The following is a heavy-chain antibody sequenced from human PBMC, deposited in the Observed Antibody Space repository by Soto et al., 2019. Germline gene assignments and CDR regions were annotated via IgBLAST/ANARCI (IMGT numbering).Heavy chain of an antibody. CDR2: MHPNNGGT. CDR3: LGGTPAPFLVEVAVPPGPDF. D-gene: IGHD2-15*01. J-gene: IGHJ1*01. CDR1: GYTFSDYY. V-gene: IGHV1-2*02. Sequence: QVQLVQSGAEVQKPGASVKVSCKASGYTFSDYYLHWVRQAPGQALEWVGWMHPNNGGTNYAQKFRGRVTMTRDTSITTASMERSSLSADDTAAYYSLGGTPAPFLVEVAVPPGPDFWGQSTLVPV.